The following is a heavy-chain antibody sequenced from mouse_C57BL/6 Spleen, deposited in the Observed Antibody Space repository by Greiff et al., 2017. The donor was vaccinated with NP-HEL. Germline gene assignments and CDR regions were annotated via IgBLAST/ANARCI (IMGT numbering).Heavy chain of an antibody. Sequence: VQLQQSGPGLVKPSQSLSLTCSVTGYSITSGYYWNWIRQFPGNKLEWMGYISYDGSNNYNPSLKNRISITRDTSKNQFFLKLNSVTTEDTATYYCARRSDYDAWFAYWGQGTLVTVSA. V-gene: IGHV3-6*01. CDR2: ISYDGSN. D-gene: IGHD2-4*01. CDR3: ARRSDYDAWFAY. CDR1: GYSITSGYY. J-gene: IGHJ3*01.